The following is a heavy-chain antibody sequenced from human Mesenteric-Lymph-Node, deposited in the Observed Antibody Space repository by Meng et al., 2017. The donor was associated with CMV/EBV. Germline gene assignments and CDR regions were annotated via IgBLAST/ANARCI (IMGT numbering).Heavy chain of an antibody. V-gene: IGHV1-69*10. D-gene: IGHD1-26*01. Sequence: SVKVSCKALGDSFNTYTFNWVRQAPGQGLEWMGGIIPILGVANYAQKFQGRVTITADKSTSTAYMELSSLRSEDTAVYYCARDLVAATILYYYYAMDVWGQGTTVTVSS. CDR1: GDSFNTYT. CDR3: ARDLVAATILYYYYAMDV. CDR2: IIPILGVA. J-gene: IGHJ6*02.